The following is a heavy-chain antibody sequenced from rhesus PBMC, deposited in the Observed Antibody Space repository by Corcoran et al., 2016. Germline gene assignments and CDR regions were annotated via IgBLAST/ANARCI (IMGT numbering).Heavy chain of an antibody. D-gene: IGHD2-8*01. J-gene: IGHJ4*01. CDR1: GYSISSGYS. CDR3: ARHGDCGGGVCYGYHFDY. V-gene: IGHV4-99*01. CDR2: IRYSVYTGRT. Sequence: QVQLQESGPGLVKPSETLSLTCAFSGYSISSGYSWSWIRQPPGKGLECIGYIRYSVYTGRTDYHPPHNNRDTRSKDTAYNLFSQELSSVTAADAAVYYCARHGDCGGGVCYGYHFDYWGQGVLVTVSS.